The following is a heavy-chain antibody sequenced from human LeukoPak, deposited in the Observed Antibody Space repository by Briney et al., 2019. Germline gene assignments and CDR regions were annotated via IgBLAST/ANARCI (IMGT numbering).Heavy chain of an antibody. V-gene: IGHV4-4*07. CDR1: GGSISGYY. J-gene: IGHJ3*02. Sequence: SETLSLTGTGSGGSISGYYWSWIRQPAGKGLEWIGRIYTSGSTNYNPSLKSRVTMSVDTSKNQFSLKLSSVTAADTAVYYCARSFRFSFDIWGQGTMVTVSS. CDR2: IYTSGST. CDR3: ARSFRFSFDI.